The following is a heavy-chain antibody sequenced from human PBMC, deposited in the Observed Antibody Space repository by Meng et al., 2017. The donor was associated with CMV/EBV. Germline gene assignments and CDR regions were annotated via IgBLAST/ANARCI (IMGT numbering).Heavy chain of an antibody. Sequence: GGSLRLSCAASGFTFSSYSMNWVRQAPGRGLEWVSSISSSSYIYYADSVKGRFTISRDNAKNSLYLQMNSLRAEDTAVYYCARVPSYGSGSYLYYYYYGMDVWGQGTTVTVSS. D-gene: IGHD3-10*01. CDR2: ISSSSYI. CDR3: ARVPSYGSGSYLYYYYYGMDV. CDR1: GFTFSSYS. J-gene: IGHJ6*02. V-gene: IGHV3-21*01.